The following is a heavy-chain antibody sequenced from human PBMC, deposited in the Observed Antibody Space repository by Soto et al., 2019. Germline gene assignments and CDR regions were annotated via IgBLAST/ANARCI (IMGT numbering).Heavy chain of an antibody. V-gene: IGHV3-23*01. D-gene: IGHD1-20*01. Sequence: EVQLLESGGGLVQPGGSLKLSCAASGFTFNNHAMTWVRQAPGKGLEWVSAMSGGVSTYYADSVKGRFTISRDNSKNALYLQMNNERLGDTAVYYCARDYNGNRNFDNWGQGTLVTVSS. CDR3: ARDYNGNRNFDN. J-gene: IGHJ4*02. CDR2: MSGGVST. CDR1: GFTFNNHA.